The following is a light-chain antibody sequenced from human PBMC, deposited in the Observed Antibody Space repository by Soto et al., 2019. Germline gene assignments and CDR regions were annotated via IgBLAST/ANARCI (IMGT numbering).Light chain of an antibody. V-gene: IGLV1-44*01. CDR3: ASWDGSLNGWV. J-gene: IGLJ3*02. CDR2: NNN. CDR1: SSNIGSDN. Sequence: QSVLTQPPAASGTPGQRVTISCSGSSSNIGSDNVNWFQQLPGTAPKLLIYNNNKRPSGVPDRFSGSKSGTSASLAISGLQSEDEADYYCASWDGSLNGWVFGGGTKLTVL.